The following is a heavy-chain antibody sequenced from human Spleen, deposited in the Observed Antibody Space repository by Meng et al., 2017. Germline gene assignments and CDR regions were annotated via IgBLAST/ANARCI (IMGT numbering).Heavy chain of an antibody. J-gene: IGHJ3*02. CDR2: LYYTGST. CDR1: GYSINIGFF. Sequence: GSLRLSCDVSGYSINIGFFWGWVRRPPGMGLEWIGSLYYTGSTYYNPSLKSRVTISVDTSKNQFSLKLSSVTAADTAVYYCARDLPGTDAFDIWGQGTMVTVSS. V-gene: IGHV4-38-2*02. CDR3: ARDLPGTDAFDI.